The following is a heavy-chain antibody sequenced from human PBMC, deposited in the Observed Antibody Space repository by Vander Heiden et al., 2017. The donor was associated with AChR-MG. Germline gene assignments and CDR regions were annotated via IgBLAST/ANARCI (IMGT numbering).Heavy chain of an antibody. CDR3: AREDRRNWFDP. V-gene: IGHV3-33*01. CDR2: IWYDGSNN. J-gene: IGHJ5*02. CDR1: GCAFSSYG. Sequence: QLQLVESGGGVVHPGRSLSLSCAAAGCAFSSYGMHWVRQAPGKGVEGGAVIWYDGSNNYYADSVKGRFTISRDNSKNTLYLQMNSLRAEDTAVYYCAREDRRNWFDPWGQGTLVTVSS.